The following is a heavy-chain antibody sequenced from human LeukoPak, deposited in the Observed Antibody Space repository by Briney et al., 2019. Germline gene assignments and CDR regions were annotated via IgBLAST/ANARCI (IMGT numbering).Heavy chain of an antibody. CDR1: GFTFSNYW. V-gene: IGHV3-74*01. Sequence: GGSLRLSCAASGFTFSNYWTHWVRQVPGKGLVWVSRIASDGSVTNYADSVKGRFTISRDNAKNTLYLQMNSLRVEDTAVYYCAREGVIAAAGTYFDYWGQGTLVTVSS. CDR3: AREGVIAAAGTYFDY. D-gene: IGHD6-13*01. J-gene: IGHJ4*02. CDR2: IASDGSVT.